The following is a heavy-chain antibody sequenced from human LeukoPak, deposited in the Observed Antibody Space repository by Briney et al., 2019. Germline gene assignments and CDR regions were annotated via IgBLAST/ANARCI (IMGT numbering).Heavy chain of an antibody. Sequence: GRSLRLSCAASGFIFSNYAIHWVRQAPGKGLEWVAAISYDGNTQHYADPVKGRFTISRDNSKSKVYLQMNSLRPEDTAIYYCAKLFESGTYNNFFHYWGQGTLVTVSS. J-gene: IGHJ4*02. V-gene: IGHV3-30*18. CDR3: AKLFESGTYNNFFHY. D-gene: IGHD3-10*01. CDR2: ISYDGNTQ. CDR1: GFIFSNYA.